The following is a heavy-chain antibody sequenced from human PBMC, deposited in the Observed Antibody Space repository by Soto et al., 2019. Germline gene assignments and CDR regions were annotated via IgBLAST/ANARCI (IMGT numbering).Heavy chain of an antibody. J-gene: IGHJ4*02. V-gene: IGHV4-59*01. D-gene: IGHD5-18*01. CDR1: GGSISSYY. Sequence: SEPLSLTCTVSGGSISSYYWSWIRQPPGKGLEWIGYIYYSGSTNYNPSLKSRVTISVDTSKNQFSLKLSSVTAADTAVYYCARGAPAGYSYGPGVATINESSYWGQGTLVTVSS. CDR2: IYYSGST. CDR3: ARGAPAGYSYGPGVATINESSY.